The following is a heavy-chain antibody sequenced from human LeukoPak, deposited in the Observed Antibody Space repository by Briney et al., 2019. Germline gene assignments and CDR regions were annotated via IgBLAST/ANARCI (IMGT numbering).Heavy chain of an antibody. CDR2: INAGNGNT. CDR3: ARGQSSSSWYY. J-gene: IGHJ4*02. D-gene: IGHD6-13*01. V-gene: IGHV1-3*01. Sequence: GASVKDSCKASGYTFTSYAMHWVRQAPGQRLEWMGWINAGNGNTKYSQTFQGRVTITRDTSASTAYMELSSLRSEDTAVYYCARGQSSSSWYYWGQGTLVTVSS. CDR1: GYTFTSYA.